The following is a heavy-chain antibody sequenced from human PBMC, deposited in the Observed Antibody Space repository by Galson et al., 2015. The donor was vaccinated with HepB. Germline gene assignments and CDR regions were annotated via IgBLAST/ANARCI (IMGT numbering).Heavy chain of an antibody. J-gene: IGHJ5*02. D-gene: IGHD6-13*01. CDR3: ARDHSWAAAGTSNWFDP. Sequence: SVKVSCKASGYTFTSYGISWVRQAPGQGLEWMGWISAYNGSANYAQKFQGRVTMITDTSTSTAYVELRSLLSDDTAVYYCARDHSWAAAGTSNWFDPWGQGTLVTVSS. CDR1: GYTFTSYG. CDR2: ISAYNGSA. V-gene: IGHV1-18*04.